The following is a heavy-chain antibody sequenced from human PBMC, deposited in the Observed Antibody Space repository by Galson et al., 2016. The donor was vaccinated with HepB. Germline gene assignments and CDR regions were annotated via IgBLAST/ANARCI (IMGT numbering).Heavy chain of an antibody. J-gene: IGHJ1*01. Sequence: SETLSLTCGVYGESFSGYHWTWIRQPPGRGLEWIGEIIHRGGSNYNPSLKPRVTISSDASKKQFSLNLTSVTAADTAVYYCARGRRFCIGGNCYAKNFHAWGQGTLVIVSS. CDR2: IIHRGGS. V-gene: IGHV4-34*12. CDR3: ARGRRFCIGGNCYAKNFHA. D-gene: IGHD2-15*01. CDR1: GESFSGYH.